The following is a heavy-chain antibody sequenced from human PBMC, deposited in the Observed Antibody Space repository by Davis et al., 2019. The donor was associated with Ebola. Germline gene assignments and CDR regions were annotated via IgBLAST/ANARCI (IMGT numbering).Heavy chain of an antibody. CDR3: AKDPWGEMATFEYFDL. J-gene: IGHJ2*01. CDR1: GFTFSSYT. V-gene: IGHV3-23*01. CDR2: ISGSGGST. Sequence: LSLTCAASGFTFSSYTMNWVRQAPGKGLEWVSAISGSGGSTYYADSVKGRFTISRDNSKNTLYLQMNSLRAEDTAVYYCAKDPWGEMATFEYFDLWGRGTLVTVSS. D-gene: IGHD5-24*01.